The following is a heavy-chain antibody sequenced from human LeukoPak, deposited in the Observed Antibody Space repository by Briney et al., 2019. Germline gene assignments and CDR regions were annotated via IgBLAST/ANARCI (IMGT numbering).Heavy chain of an antibody. Sequence: QAAESLRLSCAASGFTFSSYCMHWVRQAPGKGLEWVAVIWYDGSNKYYADSMKGRFTISRDNSKNALYLQMNSLRAEDTAVYYCARDPSTMIVPAMAFDIRGQGTMVTVSS. J-gene: IGHJ3*02. CDR2: IWYDGSNK. D-gene: IGHD3-22*01. CDR3: ARDPSTMIVPAMAFDI. CDR1: GFTFSSYC. V-gene: IGHV3-33*01.